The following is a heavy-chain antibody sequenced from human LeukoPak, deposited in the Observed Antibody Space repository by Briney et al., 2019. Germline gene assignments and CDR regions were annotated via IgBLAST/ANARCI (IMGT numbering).Heavy chain of an antibody. J-gene: IGHJ4*02. CDR3: AREEIRGAAAGSFDY. CDR2: ISAYNGNT. CDR1: GYTFTSYG. D-gene: IGHD6-13*01. Sequence: ASVKVSCKASGYTFTSYGISWVRQAPGQGLEWMGWISAYNGNTNYAQKLQGRVTMTTDTSTSTAYMELRSLRSDDTAVYYCAREEIRGAAAGSFDYWGQGTLVTVSS. V-gene: IGHV1-18*01.